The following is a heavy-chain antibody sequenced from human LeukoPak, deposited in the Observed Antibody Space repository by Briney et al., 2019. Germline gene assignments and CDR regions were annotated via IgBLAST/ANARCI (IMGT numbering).Heavy chain of an antibody. D-gene: IGHD2-15*01. Sequence: GGSLRLSCAASGFTFSSYWMHWVRQVPGKGLVWVSRIKTDGSRIGYADSVRGRFTISRDNARNTLSLQMNSLRAEDTAVYYCARVRGMGDYWGQGTLVTVSS. CDR2: IKTDGSRI. CDR3: ARVRGMGDY. CDR1: GFTFSSYW. J-gene: IGHJ4*02. V-gene: IGHV3-74*01.